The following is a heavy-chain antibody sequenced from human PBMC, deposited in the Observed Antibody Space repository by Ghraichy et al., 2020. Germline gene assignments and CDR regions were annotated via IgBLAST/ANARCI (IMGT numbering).Heavy chain of an antibody. D-gene: IGHD1-1*01. V-gene: IGHV3-23*01. CDR1: GFTFSSYA. CDR2: ISGSGGST. J-gene: IGHJ3*02. Sequence: LTCAASGFTFSSYAMSWVRQAPGKGLEWVSAISGSGGSTYYADSVKGRFTISRDNSKNTLYLQMNSLRVEDTAVYFCAKEINWAPGAAFDIWGQGTMVTVSS. CDR3: AKEINWAPGAAFDI.